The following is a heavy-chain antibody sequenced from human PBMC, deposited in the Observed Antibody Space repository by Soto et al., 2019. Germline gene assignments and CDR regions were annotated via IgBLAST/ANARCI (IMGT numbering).Heavy chain of an antibody. CDR2: IYYSGST. CDR1: GGSINSGDYH. D-gene: IGHD3-10*01. Sequence: PSETLSLTCTVSGGSINSGDYHWSWIRQSPGKGLEWIGAIYYSGSTYYNPSLKSRIRMSVDTSKNQFSLKVNSVTAADTAVYYCARYYRVPSAGAMDVWGQGTTVTV. J-gene: IGHJ6*02. V-gene: IGHV4-30-4*01. CDR3: ARYYRVPSAGAMDV.